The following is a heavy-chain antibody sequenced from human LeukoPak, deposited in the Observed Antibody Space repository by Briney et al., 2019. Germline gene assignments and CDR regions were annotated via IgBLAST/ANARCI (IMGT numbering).Heavy chain of an antibody. D-gene: IGHD3-22*01. CDR2: INPSGGST. CDR1: GYTFTSYY. V-gene: IGHV1-46*01. J-gene: IGHJ4*02. CDR3: ARGASSGYYYDYFDY. Sequence: ASVKVSCKASGYTFTSYYMHWLRQAPGQGLEWMGIINPSGGSTSYAQKFQGRVTMTRDTSTSTVYMELSSLRSEDTAVYYCARGASSGYYYDYFDYWGQGTLVNVSS.